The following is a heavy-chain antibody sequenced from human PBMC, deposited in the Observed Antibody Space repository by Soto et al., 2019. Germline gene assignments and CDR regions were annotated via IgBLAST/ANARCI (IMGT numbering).Heavy chain of an antibody. V-gene: IGHV4-30-2*01. J-gene: IGHJ4*02. CDR1: GGSVSSGGFS. Sequence: QLQLQESGSGLVKPPQTLSLTCADSGGSVSSGGFSWSWIRQPPGKGLEWIGYIDHSGSTSYNPSLKSRVTISVDMSKNQFSLKVTSVTAADTAVYFCASVEDGYDFRTGYYFDYWGQGMLVTVSS. CDR2: IDHSGST. CDR3: ASVEDGYDFRTGYYFDY. D-gene: IGHD5-12*01.